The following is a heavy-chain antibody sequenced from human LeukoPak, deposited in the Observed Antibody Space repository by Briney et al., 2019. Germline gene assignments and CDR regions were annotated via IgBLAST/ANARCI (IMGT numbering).Heavy chain of an antibody. J-gene: IGHJ4*02. D-gene: IGHD3-10*01. CDR1: GGSVSSGTYY. CDR3: ARDGSGVWFDY. CDR2: IYYSGSA. V-gene: IGHV4-39*07. Sequence: SETLSLTCTVSGGSVSSGTYYWSWIRQPPGKGLEWIGNIYYSGSAYYNPSLKSRVTMSVDTSKNQFSLKLSSVTAADTAVYYCARDGSGVWFDYWGQGTLVTVSS.